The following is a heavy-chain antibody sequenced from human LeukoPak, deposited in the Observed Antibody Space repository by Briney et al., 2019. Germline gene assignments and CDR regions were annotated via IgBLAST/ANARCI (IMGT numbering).Heavy chain of an antibody. CDR1: GFTFSSYA. D-gene: IGHD3-9*01. V-gene: IGHV3-23*01. Sequence: GGSLRLSCAASGFTFSSYAMSWVRQAPGKGLEWVSAISGSGGSTYYADSVKGRFSISRDNSKNTLYLQMNSLRAEDTAVYYCATGAWPLTTMGYFDWLLSPSDYWGQGTLVTVSS. CDR2: ISGSGGST. J-gene: IGHJ4*02. CDR3: ATGAWPLTTMGYFDWLLSPSDY.